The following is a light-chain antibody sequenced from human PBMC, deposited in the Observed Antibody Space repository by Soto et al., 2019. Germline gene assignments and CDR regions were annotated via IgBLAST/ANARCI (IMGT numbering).Light chain of an antibody. CDR2: EFS. CDR3: SSYTSSSTLL. Sequence: QSALTQPASVSGSPGQSITISCTGTSSDVGGYNYVSWYKQHPGKAPKLMIYEFSNRPSGVSNRFSGSKSGNTASLTISGLQAEDEADYYCSSYTSSSTLLFGGGTKLTVL. CDR1: SSDVGGYNY. J-gene: IGLJ2*01. V-gene: IGLV2-14*01.